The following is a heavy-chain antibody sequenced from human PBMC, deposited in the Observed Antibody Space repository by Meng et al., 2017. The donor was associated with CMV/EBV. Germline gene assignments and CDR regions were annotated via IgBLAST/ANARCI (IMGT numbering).Heavy chain of an antibody. V-gene: IGHV3-23*01. D-gene: IGHD2-15*01. Sequence: GESLKISCAASGFTFSSYAMSWVRQAPGKGLEWVSAISGSGGSTYYADSVKGRFTISRDNSKNTLYLQMNSLRAEDTAVYYCARDKTGVVGLFGYWGQGTLVTVSS. CDR2: ISGSGGST. CDR1: GFTFSSYA. CDR3: ARDKTGVVGLFGY. J-gene: IGHJ4*02.